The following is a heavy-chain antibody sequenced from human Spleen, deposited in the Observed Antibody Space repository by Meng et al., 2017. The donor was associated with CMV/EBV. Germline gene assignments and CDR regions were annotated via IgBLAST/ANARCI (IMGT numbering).Heavy chain of an antibody. Sequence: SETLSLTCTVSGISIRSGGYYWSWNRQRPGKGLEWIGYISYTGSTDYNPSLKSRVTISLDTSKNQFSLNLRSVTAADTAVYYCARDLSNWNHNWFDPWGQGTLVTVSS. CDR1: GISIRSGGYY. V-gene: IGHV4-61*08. CDR2: ISYTGST. D-gene: IGHD1-1*01. J-gene: IGHJ5*02. CDR3: ARDLSNWNHNWFDP.